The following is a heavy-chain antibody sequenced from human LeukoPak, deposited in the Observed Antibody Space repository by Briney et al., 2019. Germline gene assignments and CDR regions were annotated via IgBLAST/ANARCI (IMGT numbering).Heavy chain of an antibody. V-gene: IGHV3-23*01. CDR3: AKKGPTDSSGYYNWFDP. CDR1: GFTFSSYA. J-gene: IGHJ5*02. Sequence: GGSPRLSCAASGFTFSSYAMSWVRQAPGKGLEWVSAISGSGGSTYYADSVKGRFTISRDNSKNTLYLQMNSLRAEDTAVYYCAKKGPTDSSGYYNWFDPWGQGTLVTVSS. D-gene: IGHD3-22*01. CDR2: ISGSGGST.